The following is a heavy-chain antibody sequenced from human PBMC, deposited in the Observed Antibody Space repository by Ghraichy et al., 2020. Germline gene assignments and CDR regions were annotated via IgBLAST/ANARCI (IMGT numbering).Heavy chain of an antibody. V-gene: IGHV1-18*01. J-gene: IGHJ6*03. CDR3: ARGLSLFSDPYCSSTSCSYYYYMDV. CDR2: ISAYNGNT. D-gene: IGHD2-2*01. CDR1: GYTFTSYG. Sequence: ASVKVSCKASGYTFTSYGISWVRQAPGQGLEWMGWISAYNGNTNYAQKLQGRVTMTTDTSTSTAYMELRSLRSDDTAVYYCARGLSLFSDPYCSSTSCSYYYYMDVWGKGTTVTVSS.